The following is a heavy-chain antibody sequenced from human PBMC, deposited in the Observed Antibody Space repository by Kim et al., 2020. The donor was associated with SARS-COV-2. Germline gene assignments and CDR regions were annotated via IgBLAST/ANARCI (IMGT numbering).Heavy chain of an antibody. V-gene: IGHV3-23*01. J-gene: IGHJ4*02. CDR2: ISDSGDYT. Sequence: GGSLRLSCAASGFTFSNYAMNWVRQAPGRGLEWVSIISDSGDYTKYADSVKGRFTISRDNSKYTLYLQMNSLRAEDTAVYYCARVAGFGGSQYRMGYWGQGTLVTVSS. CDR1: GFTFSNYA. CDR3: ARVAGFGGSQYRMGY. D-gene: IGHD2-15*01.